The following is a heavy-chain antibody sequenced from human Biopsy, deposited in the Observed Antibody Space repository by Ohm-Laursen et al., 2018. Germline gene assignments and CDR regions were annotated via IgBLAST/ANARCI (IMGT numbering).Heavy chain of an antibody. Sequence: SDTLSLTCPVYNVSFSSFYWSWIRQPPGKGLEWIGEISHTGSTNYNPPLKSRVFMSVDTSKKQLSLRLRSVTAADTAMYYCASVVLGPTNDAFDLWGQGTMVVVSS. J-gene: IGHJ3*01. CDR1: NVSFSSFY. D-gene: IGHD3-22*01. V-gene: IGHV4-34*01. CDR2: ISHTGST. CDR3: ASVVLGPTNDAFDL.